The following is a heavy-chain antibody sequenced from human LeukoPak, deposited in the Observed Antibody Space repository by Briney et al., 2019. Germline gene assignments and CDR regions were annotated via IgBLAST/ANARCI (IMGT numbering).Heavy chain of an antibody. CDR1: GGSISSSSYY. CDR3: PRHRGPSSSSSWPPYFDY. V-gene: IGHV4-39*01. J-gene: IGHJ4*02. D-gene: IGHD6-13*01. CDR2: IYYSGST. Sequence: SETLSLTCTVSGGSISSSSYYWGWIRQPPGKGLEWIGSIYYSGSTYCNPSLKSRVTISVDTSKNQFSLKLSSVTACEEAVKHCPRHRGPSSSSSWPPYFDYWGQGTLVTVSS.